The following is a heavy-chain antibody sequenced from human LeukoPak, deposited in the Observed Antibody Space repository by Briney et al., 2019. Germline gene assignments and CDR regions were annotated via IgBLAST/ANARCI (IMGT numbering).Heavy chain of an antibody. D-gene: IGHD3-16*01. CDR2: IYYSGST. CDR1: GGSISGYY. CDR3: ARARGYFDY. Sequence: PSETLSLICSVSGGSISGYYWSWIRQPPGKGLEWIGYIYYSGSTNYNPSLKSRVTISVDTSKNQFSLKLSSVTAADTAVYYCARARGYFDYWGQGTLVTVSS. V-gene: IGHV4-59*01. J-gene: IGHJ4*02.